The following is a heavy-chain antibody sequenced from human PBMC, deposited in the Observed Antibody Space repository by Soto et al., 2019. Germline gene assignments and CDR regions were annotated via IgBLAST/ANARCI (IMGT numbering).Heavy chain of an antibody. V-gene: IGHV3-23*01. CDR3: AKDPRGITTFYYGMDV. CDR2: ISGSGGST. J-gene: IGHJ6*02. Sequence: GGSLRLSCAASGFTFSSYAMSWVRQAPGKGLEWVSAISGSGGSTYYADSVKGRFTISRDNSKNTLYLQMNSLRAEDTAVYYCAKDPRGITTFYYGMDVWGQGTTVTVS. CDR1: GFTFSSYA. D-gene: IGHD3-16*01.